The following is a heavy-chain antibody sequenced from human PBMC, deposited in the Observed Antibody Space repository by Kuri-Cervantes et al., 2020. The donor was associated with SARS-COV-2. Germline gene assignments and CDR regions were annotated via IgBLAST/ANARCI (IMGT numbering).Heavy chain of an antibody. D-gene: IGHD6-13*01. CDR2: IRYDGSNK. V-gene: IGHV3-30*02. J-gene: IGHJ5*02. CDR3: AKDLKKYSSSWYPSGWFDP. CDR1: GFTFSSYG. Sequence: GGSLRLSCAASGFTFSSYGMHWVRQAPGKGLERVAFIRYDGSNKYYADSVKGRFTISRDNSKNTLYLQMNSLRAEDTAVYYCAKDLKKYSSSWYPSGWFDPWGQGTLVTVSS.